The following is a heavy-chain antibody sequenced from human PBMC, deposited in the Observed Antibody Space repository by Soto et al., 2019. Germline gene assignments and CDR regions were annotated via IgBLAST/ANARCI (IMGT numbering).Heavy chain of an antibody. CDR3: TSWASNYDFFTGYFPA. J-gene: IGHJ5*02. D-gene: IGHD3-9*01. V-gene: IGHV3-49*04. CDR2: IRSKAYGGTT. Sequence: GGSLRLSCTASGFTFGDYAMSWVRQAPGKGLEWVGFIRSKAYGGTTEYAASVKGRFTISRDDSKSIAYLQMNSLKTEDTAVYFCTSWASNYDFFTGYFPALGQGTLVTVSS. CDR1: GFTFGDYA.